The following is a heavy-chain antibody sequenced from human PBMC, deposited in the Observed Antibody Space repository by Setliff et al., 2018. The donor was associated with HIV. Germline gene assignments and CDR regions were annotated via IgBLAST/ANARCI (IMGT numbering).Heavy chain of an antibody. J-gene: IGHJ4*02. V-gene: IGHV4-39*01. Sequence: SETLSLTCTVSGGSISSTTYWWGWIRQPPGKGLEWIGTIYYNGNTFYDPSLKSRVTISIDMSKNQFSLKLSSVTAADTAGYYCARLQPREEWRPSSYIDYWGQGTLVTVSS. CDR3: ARLQPREEWRPSSYIDY. CDR2: IYYNGNT. D-gene: IGHD3-3*01. CDR1: GGSISSTTYW.